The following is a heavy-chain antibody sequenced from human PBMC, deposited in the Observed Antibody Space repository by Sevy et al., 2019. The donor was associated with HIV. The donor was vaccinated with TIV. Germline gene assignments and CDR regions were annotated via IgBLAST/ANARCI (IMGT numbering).Heavy chain of an antibody. Sequence: SETLSLTCTVSGVSMSGSSYDWGWIRQPPGKGLEWIASIFFSGSTYYNPSLKGRVTISVDTSKSQFSLKLNSVTAADTAVYFCARAPPVVVVPGAPSWFDPWGQGTLVTVSS. J-gene: IGHJ5*02. D-gene: IGHD2-2*01. CDR1: GVSMSGSSYD. CDR3: ARAPPVVVVPGAPSWFDP. V-gene: IGHV4-39*01. CDR2: IFFSGST.